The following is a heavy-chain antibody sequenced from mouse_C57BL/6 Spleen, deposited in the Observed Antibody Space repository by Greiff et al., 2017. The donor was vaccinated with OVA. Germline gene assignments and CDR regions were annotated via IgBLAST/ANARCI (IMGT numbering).Heavy chain of an antibody. CDR2: IRSKSSNYAT. J-gene: IGHJ4*01. V-gene: IGHV10-3*01. Sequence: DVKLVESGGGLVQPKGSLKLSCAASGFTFNTYAMHWVRQAPGKGLEWVARIRSKSSNYATYYADSVKDRFTISRDDSQSMLYLQMNNLKTEDTAMYYCVRGATTVVARGYYAMDYWGQGTSVTVSS. CDR3: VRGATTVVARGYYAMDY. CDR1: GFTFNTYA. D-gene: IGHD1-1*01.